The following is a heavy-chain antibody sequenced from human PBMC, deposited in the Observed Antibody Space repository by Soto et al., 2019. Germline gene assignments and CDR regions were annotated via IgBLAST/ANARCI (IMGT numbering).Heavy chain of an antibody. V-gene: IGHV3-30-3*01. CDR3: ASSQYCSVGSCYSN. D-gene: IGHD2-15*01. Sequence: VQLVESGGGVVQPGRSLRLSCAASGFPFSSYAMQWVRQVPGKGLEWVALISYDGTNEYYADSVKGRFTISRDNSKKMLYLQMNSLRAEDTAVYYCASSQYCSVGSCYSNWGQGTLVTVSS. J-gene: IGHJ4*02. CDR2: ISYDGTNE. CDR1: GFPFSSYA.